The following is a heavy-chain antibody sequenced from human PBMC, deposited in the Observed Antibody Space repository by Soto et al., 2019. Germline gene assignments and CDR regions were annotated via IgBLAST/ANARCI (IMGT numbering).Heavy chain of an antibody. CDR2: INHSGST. J-gene: IGHJ6*03. Sequence: SETLSLTCAVYGGSFSGYYWSWIRQPPGKGLEWIGEINHSGSTNYNPSLKSRVTISVDTSKNQFSLKLSSVTAADTAVYYCAVGMVVTTFELVDYYMDVRGKRTKVTVSS. CDR3: AVGMVVTTFELVDYYMDV. CDR1: GGSFSGYY. V-gene: IGHV4-34*01. D-gene: IGHD4-4*01.